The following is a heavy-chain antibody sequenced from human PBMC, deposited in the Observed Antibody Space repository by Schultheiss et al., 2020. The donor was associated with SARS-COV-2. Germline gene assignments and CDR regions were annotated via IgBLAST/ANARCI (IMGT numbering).Heavy chain of an antibody. CDR2: ISSSSSYI. J-gene: IGHJ3*02. CDR1: GFTFSSYG. Sequence: GGSLRLSCAASGFTFSSYGMHWVRQAPGKGLEWVSSISSSSSYIYYADSVKGRFTISRDNAKNSLYLQMNSLRAEDTAVYYCATVVVPAYDAFDIWGQGTMVTV. CDR3: ATVVVPAYDAFDI. V-gene: IGHV3-21*01. D-gene: IGHD2-2*01.